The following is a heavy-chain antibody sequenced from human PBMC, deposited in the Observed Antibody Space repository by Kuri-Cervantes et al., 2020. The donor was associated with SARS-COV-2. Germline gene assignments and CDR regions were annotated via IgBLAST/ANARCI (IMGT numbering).Heavy chain of an antibody. CDR3: ARVKGNYDYVRGSYLLDTNCEY. D-gene: IGHD3-16*02. J-gene: IGHJ4*02. V-gene: IGHV4-30-4*08. CDR1: GGCIISGDYY. CDR2: IYYSGST. Sequence: SETLSLTCTVSGGCIISGDYYWSWIRQPPVKGLEWIGYIYYSGSTYYNPSLKSRVIISVDTSKNQFSLKVSSVTAADTAVYYCARVKGNYDYVRGSYLLDTNCEYWGQGTLVTVSS.